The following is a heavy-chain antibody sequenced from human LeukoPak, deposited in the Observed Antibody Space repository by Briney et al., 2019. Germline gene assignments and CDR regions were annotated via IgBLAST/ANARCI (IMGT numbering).Heavy chain of an antibody. CDR1: GLTFSSYA. CDR2: ISGSGGST. Sequence: AGGSLRLSCAASGLTFSSYAMSWVRQAPGKGLEWVSAISGSGGSTYYADSVKGRFTISRDNSKNTLYLQMNSLRAEDTAVYYCAKANRPLGDQYYFDYWGQGTLVTVSS. V-gene: IGHV3-23*01. CDR3: AKANRPLGDQYYFDY. J-gene: IGHJ4*02. D-gene: IGHD3-16*01.